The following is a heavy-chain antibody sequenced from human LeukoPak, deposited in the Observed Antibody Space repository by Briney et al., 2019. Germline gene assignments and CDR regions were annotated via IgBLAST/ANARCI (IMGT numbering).Heavy chain of an antibody. Sequence: ASVKVSCKASGYTFTSYGISWVRQAPGQGLEWMGWSSANNGNTDYAQKVQGRVTMTTDTSTSTAYMELRSLRSDDAAVYYCARGSTIFVGGLDVWGQGTTVTVSS. D-gene: IGHD3-3*01. CDR1: GYTFTSYG. J-gene: IGHJ6*02. CDR3: ARGSTIFVGGLDV. CDR2: SSANNGNT. V-gene: IGHV1-18*01.